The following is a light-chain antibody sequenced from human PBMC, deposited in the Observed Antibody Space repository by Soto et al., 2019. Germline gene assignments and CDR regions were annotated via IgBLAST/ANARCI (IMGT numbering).Light chain of an antibody. V-gene: IGLV3-1*01. Sequence: SSELTQPPSVSVSLGQTASITCSGDKLGDKYACWYQQKPGQSPVLVIYQESKRPSGIPERFSGSNSGNTATLTISGTQAMDEADYYCQAWDSSNVVFGGGTKLTVL. J-gene: IGLJ2*01. CDR2: QES. CDR1: KLGDKY. CDR3: QAWDSSNVV.